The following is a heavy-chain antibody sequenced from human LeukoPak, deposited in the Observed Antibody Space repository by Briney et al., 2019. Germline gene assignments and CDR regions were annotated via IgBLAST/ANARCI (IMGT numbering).Heavy chain of an antibody. J-gene: IGHJ2*01. Sequence: GGSLRLSCAASGFTFSDYYMSWIRQAPGKGLEWVSYISSSGSTIYYADSVKGRFTISRDNAKNSLYLQMNSLSADDTSVYYCARGSGPNSYWYFDLWGRGTLVTVSS. CDR2: ISSSGSTI. CDR1: GFTFSDYY. CDR3: ARGSGPNSYWYFDL. V-gene: IGHV3-11*04. D-gene: IGHD6-19*01.